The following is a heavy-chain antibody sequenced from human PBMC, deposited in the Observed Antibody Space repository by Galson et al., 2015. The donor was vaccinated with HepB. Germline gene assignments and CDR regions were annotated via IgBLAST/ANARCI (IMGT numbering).Heavy chain of an antibody. Sequence: QSGAEVKKPGESLKISCKGSGSSFTSYWIGWVRQMPGKGLEWMGIIYPGDSDTRYSPSFQGQVTISADKSISTAYLQWSSLEASDTAMYYCARRGYSGYDFDYYYYGMDVWGQGTTVTVSS. CDR2: IYPGDSDT. J-gene: IGHJ6*02. CDR3: ARRGYSGYDFDYYYYGMDV. V-gene: IGHV5-51*01. D-gene: IGHD5-12*01. CDR1: GSSFTSYW.